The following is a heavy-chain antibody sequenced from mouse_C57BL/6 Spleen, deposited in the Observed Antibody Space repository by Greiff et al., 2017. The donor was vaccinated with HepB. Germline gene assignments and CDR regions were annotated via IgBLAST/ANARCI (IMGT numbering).Heavy chain of an antibody. CDR1: GYSFTNYY. V-gene: IGHV1-39*01. D-gene: IGHD2-5*01. Sequence: EVQLQESGPELVKPGASVKISCKASGYSFTNYYMYWVKQSNGKGLEWIGVINPNYGTTSYNQKFKGKATLTVDQSSSTAYMQLNSLTSEDSAVYYCASEGSNYLYYLDHWGQGTTLTVAS. CDR2: INPNYGTT. J-gene: IGHJ2*01. CDR3: ASEGSNYLYYLDH.